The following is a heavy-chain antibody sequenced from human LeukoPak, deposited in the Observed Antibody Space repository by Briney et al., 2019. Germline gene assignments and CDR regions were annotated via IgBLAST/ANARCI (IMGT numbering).Heavy chain of an antibody. D-gene: IGHD4-17*01. V-gene: IGHV3-30*02. CDR1: GFIFSNYA. J-gene: IGHJ4*02. CDR3: ARDPEWKNTGDYPLGE. Sequence: GGSLRLSCAASGFIFSNYAMQWVRQAPGMGLEWVAFIRYDGGNTYYADSVKGRFTISRDNSKNTLYLQMNSLRAEDTAVYYCARDPEWKNTGDYPLGEWGQGTLVTVSS. CDR2: IRYDGGNT.